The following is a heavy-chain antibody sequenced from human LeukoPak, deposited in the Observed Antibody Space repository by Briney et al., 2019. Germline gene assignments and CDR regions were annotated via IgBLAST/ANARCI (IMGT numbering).Heavy chain of an antibody. V-gene: IGHV4-59*01. Sequence: SETLSPTCTVSGGSISSYYWSWIRQPPGKGLEWIGYIYYSGSTNYNPSLKSRVTISVDTSKNQFSLKLSSVTAADTAVYYCARVVLYYYYYYMDVWGRGTTVTISS. CDR1: GGSISSYY. CDR2: IYYSGST. D-gene: IGHD2-8*01. J-gene: IGHJ6*03. CDR3: ARVVLYYYYYYMDV.